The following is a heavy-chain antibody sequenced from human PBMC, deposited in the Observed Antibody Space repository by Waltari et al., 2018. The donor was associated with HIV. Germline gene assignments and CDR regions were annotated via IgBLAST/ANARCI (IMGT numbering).Heavy chain of an antibody. D-gene: IGHD6-19*01. CDR1: GYILPELS. CDR3: ATTRQWLVHSGLDV. Sequence: QVQLVQSGAEVKKPGASVKVSCKVSGYILPELSIPWVRQAPGEGLEWMGGCDPEDRETIYAQKFQGRVTMTEDTSTDTTYMELSSLRSEDTAVYYCATTRQWLVHSGLDVWGQGTTVTVSS. V-gene: IGHV1-24*01. J-gene: IGHJ6*02. CDR2: CDPEDRET.